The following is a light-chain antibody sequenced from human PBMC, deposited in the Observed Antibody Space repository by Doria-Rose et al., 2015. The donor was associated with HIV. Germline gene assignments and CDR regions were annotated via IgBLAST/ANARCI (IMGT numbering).Light chain of an antibody. CDR1: QSFSAHY. Sequence: EIVMTQSPSTLSLSPGERATLSCRASQSFSAHYLDWYQQRPGQSPRLLIYGASSRATDIPDRFSGSGSGTDFTLTISRLEPEDFAVYYCHQYASSRTFGQGTKVEIK. CDR2: GAS. J-gene: IGKJ1*01. V-gene: IGKV3-20*01. CDR3: HQYASSRT.